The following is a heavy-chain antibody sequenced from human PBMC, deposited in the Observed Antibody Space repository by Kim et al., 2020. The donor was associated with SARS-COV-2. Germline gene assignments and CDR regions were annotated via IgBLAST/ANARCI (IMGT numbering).Heavy chain of an antibody. CDR2: ISYDGSNN. J-gene: IGHJ4*02. V-gene: IGHV3-30*18. Sequence: GGSLRLSCAASGFTFSSYGMHWVRQAPGKGLVWVAVISYDGSNNYYADSVKGRFTISRDNSKNTLYLQMNSLRAEDTAVYYCAKFHRPIQSRLVPDYWGQGSLLTVSS. D-gene: IGHD3-22*01. CDR3: AKFHRPIQSRLVPDY. CDR1: GFTFSSYG.